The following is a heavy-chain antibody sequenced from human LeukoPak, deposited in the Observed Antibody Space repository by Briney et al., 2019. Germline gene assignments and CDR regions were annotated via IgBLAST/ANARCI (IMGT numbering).Heavy chain of an antibody. V-gene: IGHV3-11*03. Sequence: PGGSLRLSCAASGFTFSDYYMTWIRQAPGRGLEWISYINGSSSDTKYADSVKGRFTISRYNAKNSVYLLMNSLRAEDTAVYYCARRGTTYCTVDSCHPNWFDPWGQGTLVTVSS. D-gene: IGHD2-15*01. CDR2: INGSSSDT. CDR1: GFTFSDYY. CDR3: ARRGTTYCTVDSCHPNWFDP. J-gene: IGHJ5*02.